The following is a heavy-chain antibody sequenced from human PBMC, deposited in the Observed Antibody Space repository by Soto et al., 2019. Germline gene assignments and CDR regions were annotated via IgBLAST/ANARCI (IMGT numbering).Heavy chain of an antibody. J-gene: IGHJ1*01. CDR2: IYSGGST. Sequence: GGSLRLSCAASGFTVSSNYMSWVRQAPGKGLEWVSVIYSGGSTYYADSVKGRFTISRDNSKNTLYLQMNSLRAEDTAVYYCAREVIAAAALGNWGQGTLVTVSS. CDR3: AREVIAAAALGN. V-gene: IGHV3-66*01. D-gene: IGHD6-13*01. CDR1: GFTVSSNY.